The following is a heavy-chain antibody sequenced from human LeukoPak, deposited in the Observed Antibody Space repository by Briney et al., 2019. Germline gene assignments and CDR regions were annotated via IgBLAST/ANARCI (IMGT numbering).Heavy chain of an antibody. D-gene: IGHD5-24*01. CDR2: IYTSGST. V-gene: IGHV4-4*09. CDR3: ARQRGRDGYNLPFDY. CDR1: GGSISSYY. J-gene: IGHJ4*02. Sequence: SETLSLTCTVSGGSISSYYWSWIRQPPGKGLEWIGYIYTSGSTNYNPSLKSRVTISVDTSKNQFSLKLSSVTAADTAVYYCARQRGRDGYNLPFDYWGQGTLVTVSS.